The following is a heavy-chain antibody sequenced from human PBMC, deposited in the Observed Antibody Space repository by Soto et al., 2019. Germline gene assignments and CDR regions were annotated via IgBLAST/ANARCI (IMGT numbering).Heavy chain of an antibody. CDR2: MNPNSGNT. V-gene: IGHV1-8*01. CDR3: ARGIKYGAYSRWFDP. D-gene: IGHD4-17*01. J-gene: IGHJ5*02. CDR1: GYTFTSYD. Sequence: QVQLVQSGAEVKKPGASVKVCCKASGYTFTSYDINWVRQATGQGLEYLGWMNPNSGNTAYVQKFQGRVTTTWDTSVTTAYMELSSLRSEDTAVYFCARGIKYGAYSRWFDPWGQGTLVTVSS.